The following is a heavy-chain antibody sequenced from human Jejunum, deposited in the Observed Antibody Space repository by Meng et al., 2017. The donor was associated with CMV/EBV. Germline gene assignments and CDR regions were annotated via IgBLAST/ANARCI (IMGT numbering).Heavy chain of an antibody. V-gene: IGHV4-39*07. CDR1: SSIYY. J-gene: IGHJ4*02. Sequence: SSIYYGGWIRQPPGKGLEWIGSIYYCGSTYYNPSLKSRVTISVDTSKNQFSLKLSSVTAADTAVYYCARFRGIQYYDFWSGYPDYWGQGTLVTVSS. CDR3: ARFRGIQYYDFWSGYPDY. CDR2: IYYCGST. D-gene: IGHD3-3*01.